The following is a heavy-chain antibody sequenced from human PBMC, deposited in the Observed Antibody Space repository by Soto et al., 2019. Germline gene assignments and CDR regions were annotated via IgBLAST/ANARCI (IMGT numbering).Heavy chain of an antibody. J-gene: IGHJ4*02. CDR3: AKDSRDNSGWSHY. V-gene: IGHV3-23*01. Sequence: GGSLRLSCAASGFTFSNYAVTWVRQAPGKGLEWVSTISGSGGSTYYADSVKGRFTISRGNSKNTLYLQMNSLRAEDTAVYYCAKDSRDNSGWSHYWGQGTLVTVSS. D-gene: IGHD6-19*01. CDR2: ISGSGGST. CDR1: GFTFSNYA.